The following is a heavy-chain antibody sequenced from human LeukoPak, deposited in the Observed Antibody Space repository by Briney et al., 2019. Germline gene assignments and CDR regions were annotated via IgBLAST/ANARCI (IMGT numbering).Heavy chain of an antibody. CDR1: GYTFTGYY. D-gene: IGHD3-10*01. Sequence: VASVKVSCKASGYTFTGYYMHWVRQAPGQGLEWMGRINPNSGGTNYAQKFQGRVTMTRDTSTSTVYTELSSLRSEDTAVYYCARDLGGITMVRGVIIWGQGTLVTVSS. J-gene: IGHJ4*02. CDR2: INPNSGGT. CDR3: ARDLGGITMVRGVII. V-gene: IGHV1-2*06.